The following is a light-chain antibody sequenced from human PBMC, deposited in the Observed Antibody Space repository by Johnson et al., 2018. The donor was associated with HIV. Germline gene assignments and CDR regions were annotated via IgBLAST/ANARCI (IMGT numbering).Light chain of an antibody. CDR3: GTWDASLSVNV. V-gene: IGLV1-51*02. J-gene: IGLJ1*01. Sequence: QSVLTQPPSVSAAPGQKVTISCSGSSSNIGSNFVSWYQQLPGTAPKLLIYENNKRPSGIPDRFSGSKSGTSATLDITGLQSGDEADYYCGTWDASLSVNVFGPGTKVTVL. CDR2: ENN. CDR1: SSNIGSNF.